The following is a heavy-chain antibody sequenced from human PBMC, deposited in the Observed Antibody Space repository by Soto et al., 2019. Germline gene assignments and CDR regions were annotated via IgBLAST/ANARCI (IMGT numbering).Heavy chain of an antibody. J-gene: IGHJ4*02. D-gene: IGHD3-9*01. CDR1: GFTFSSYS. V-gene: IGHV3-21*01. Sequence: GGSLRLSCAASGFTFSSYSMNWVRQAPGKGLEWVSSISSSSSYIYYADSVKGRFTISRDNAKNSLYLQMNSLRAEDTAVYYCASGASGALRYFDWLPEATQNFDYWGQGTLVTVSS. CDR3: ASGASGALRYFDWLPEATQNFDY. CDR2: ISSSSSYI.